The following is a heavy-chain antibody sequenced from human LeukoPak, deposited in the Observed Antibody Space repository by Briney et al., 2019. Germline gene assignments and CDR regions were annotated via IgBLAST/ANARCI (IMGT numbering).Heavy chain of an antibody. CDR3: AKEGAYPIIAYDR. D-gene: IGHD2/OR15-2a*01. Sequence: GGSLRLSCAASGFTFSSYWMNWVRQAPGKGLERVANIKRDGNEKNYVDSVRGRFSISRDNAKNSLYLQMDSLRAEDTAVYYCAKEGAYPIIAYDRWGKGALVTVS. CDR1: GFTFSSYW. V-gene: IGHV3-7*01. CDR2: IKRDGNEK. J-gene: IGHJ5*02.